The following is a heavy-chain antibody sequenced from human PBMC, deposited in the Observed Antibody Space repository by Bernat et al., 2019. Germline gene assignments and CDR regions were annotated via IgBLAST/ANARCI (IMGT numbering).Heavy chain of an antibody. D-gene: IGHD3-10*01. J-gene: IGHJ4*02. CDR3: AKANNPWFGEFDYFDY. V-gene: IGHV3-30*18. Sequence: QVQLVESGGGVVQPGRSLRLSCVASGFTFSSYGMHWVRQAPGKGLEWVAVISYDGSNKYYADSVKGRFTISRDNSKNTLYLQMNSLRAEDTAVYYCAKANNPWFGEFDYFDYWGQGTLVTVSS. CDR2: ISYDGSNK. CDR1: GFTFSSYG.